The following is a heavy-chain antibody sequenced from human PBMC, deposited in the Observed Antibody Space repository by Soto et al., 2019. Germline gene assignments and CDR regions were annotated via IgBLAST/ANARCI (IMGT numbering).Heavy chain of an antibody. J-gene: IGHJ6*02. V-gene: IGHV1-69*01. CDR3: AKVRYSSPMGYYYRMDV. CDR1: GVTFSKFI. Sequence: QVQLGQSGGEVKKPGSSVKVSCKASGVTFSKFIMTWVRQAPGLGLEWVGGIIPIFGTANYAQKFQGRVTITADESTSTSCLEVSNLRAEDTAVYYCAKVRYSSPMGYYYRMDVWGQGTAVTVSS. CDR2: IIPIFGTA. D-gene: IGHD6-19*01.